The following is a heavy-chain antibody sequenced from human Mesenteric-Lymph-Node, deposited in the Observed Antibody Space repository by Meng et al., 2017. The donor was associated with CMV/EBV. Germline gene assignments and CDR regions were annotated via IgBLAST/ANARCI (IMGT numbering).Heavy chain of an antibody. J-gene: IGHJ3*02. CDR3: ARGGIWGSPDAFDI. CDR1: GFTFSSYD. Sequence: GESLKISCAASGFTFSSYDMHWVRQATGKGLEWVSAIGTAGDTYYPYYPGSVKGRFTISRENAKNSLDLQMNSLRAGDTAVYYCARGGIWGSPDAFDIWGQGTMVTVSS. CDR2: IGTAGDTYYP. D-gene: IGHD2-15*01. V-gene: IGHV3-13*01.